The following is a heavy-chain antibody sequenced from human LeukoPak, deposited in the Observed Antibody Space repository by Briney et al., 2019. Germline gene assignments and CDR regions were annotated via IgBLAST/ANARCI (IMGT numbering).Heavy chain of an antibody. CDR3: ARGFGRFGHRFGY. CDR1: GFTFTKFW. D-gene: IGHD3-10*01. Sequence: GGSLRLSCEASGFTFTKFWMSWVRQAPGKGLEWVANIQEDGKKENYVDSVRGRFTMSRDNAKNSLSLQMNGLRVEDTAVYYCARGFGRFGHRFGYLGQGTLVTVSS. CDR2: IQEDGKKE. J-gene: IGHJ4*02. V-gene: IGHV3-7*01.